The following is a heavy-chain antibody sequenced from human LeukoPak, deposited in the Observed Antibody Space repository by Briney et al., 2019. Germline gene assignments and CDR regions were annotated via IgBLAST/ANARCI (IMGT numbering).Heavy chain of an antibody. CDR3: ARDNSVGDYAWWFDP. CDR1: GGSISSYY. Sequence: SETLSLTCTVSGGSISSYYWSWIQQPPGKGLEWIGYIYYSGSTNYNPSLKSRVTISVDTSKNQFSLKLSSVTAEDTAVYYCARDNSVGDYAWWFDPWGQGTLVTVSS. CDR2: IYYSGST. J-gene: IGHJ5*02. V-gene: IGHV4-59*01. D-gene: IGHD1-26*01.